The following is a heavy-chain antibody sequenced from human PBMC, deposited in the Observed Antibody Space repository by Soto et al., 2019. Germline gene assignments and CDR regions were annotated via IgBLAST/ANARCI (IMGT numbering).Heavy chain of an antibody. V-gene: IGHV1-24*01. D-gene: IGHD6-13*01. J-gene: IGHJ3*02. Sequence: QVQLVQSGAEVKKPGASVRVSCRVSGNSLTESSIHWVRQAPGKGLEWMGGFDVEEGGPVYAQSFQGRVIMTEDTSTDTAYMELSSLRSEDTDMYYCATDNTSSWYDIFHIWGQGTMLIVSS. CDR3: ATDNTSSWYDIFHI. CDR1: GNSLTESS. CDR2: FDVEEGGP.